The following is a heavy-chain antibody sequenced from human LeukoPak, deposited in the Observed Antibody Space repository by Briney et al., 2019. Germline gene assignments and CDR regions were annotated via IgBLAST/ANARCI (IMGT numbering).Heavy chain of an antibody. D-gene: IGHD3-16*01. CDR1: GFTFSSYA. Sequence: GRSLRLSCAASGFTFSSYAMHWVRQAPGKGLEWVAVISYDGSNKYYADSVKGRFTISRDNSKNTLYLQMNSLRAEDTAVYCCARERMFGEYFQHWGQGTLVTVSS. V-gene: IGHV3-30-3*01. CDR3: ARERMFGEYFQH. CDR2: ISYDGSNK. J-gene: IGHJ1*01.